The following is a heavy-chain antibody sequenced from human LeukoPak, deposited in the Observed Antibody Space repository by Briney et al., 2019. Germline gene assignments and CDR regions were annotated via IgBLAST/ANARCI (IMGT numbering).Heavy chain of an antibody. CDR3: ARQVAGTRYFDY. CDR1: GYSISSGYY. D-gene: IGHD6-19*01. V-gene: IGHV4-38-2*02. J-gene: IGHJ4*02. Sequence: SETLSLTCTVSGYSISSGYYWGWIRQPPGKGLEWTGSIYHSGSTYYNPSLKSRVTISVDTSKNQFSLKLSSVTAADTAVYYCARQVAGTRYFDYWGQGTLVTVSS. CDR2: IYHSGST.